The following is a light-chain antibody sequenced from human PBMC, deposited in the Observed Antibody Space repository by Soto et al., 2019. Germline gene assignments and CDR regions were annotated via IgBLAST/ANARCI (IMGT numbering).Light chain of an antibody. CDR1: QGVRDD. CDR2: SAS. V-gene: IGKV1-6*01. CDR3: LQESNYPLT. J-gene: IGKJ4*01. Sequence: IQMTQSPSSLSASVGDRVTITCRASQGVRDDVGWYQQKPGKAPKLLIYSASTLHSGVPSRFSGSGSGTGFTLTISGLPPADFATYYCLQESNYPLTFGGGTKVDIK.